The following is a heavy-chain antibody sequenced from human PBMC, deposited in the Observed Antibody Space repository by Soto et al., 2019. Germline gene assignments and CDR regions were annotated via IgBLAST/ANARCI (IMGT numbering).Heavy chain of an antibody. CDR1: GGSISSGSYS. Sequence: QLLLQESGSGLVKPSQTLTLTCDVSGGSISSGSYSGSCIRQPPGKGLEWIGYIYHSRSTYYNPSHKSRVTISVDRSKNQFSLKLSSVTAADTAVYYCARTPDIWGQGPMVTVSS. V-gene: IGHV4-30-2*01. J-gene: IGHJ3*02. CDR2: IYHSRST. CDR3: ARTPDI.